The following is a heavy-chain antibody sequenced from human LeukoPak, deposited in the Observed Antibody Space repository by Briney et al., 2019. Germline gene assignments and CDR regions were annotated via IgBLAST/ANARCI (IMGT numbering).Heavy chain of an antibody. CDR3: AKAHTSYIDY. CDR2: ISYDGSNK. D-gene: IGHD3-10*01. CDR1: GFTFSSYG. V-gene: IGHV3-30*18. J-gene: IGHJ4*02. Sequence: GGSLRLSCAASGFTFSSYGMHWVRQAPGKGLEWVAVISYDGSNKYYADSVKGRFTISRDNSKNTLYLQMNSLRAEDTAVYYCAKAHTSYIDYWSRGTLVTVSS.